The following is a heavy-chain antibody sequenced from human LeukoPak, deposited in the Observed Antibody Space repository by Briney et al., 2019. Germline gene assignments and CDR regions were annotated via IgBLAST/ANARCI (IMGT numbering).Heavy chain of an antibody. V-gene: IGHV1-69*06. CDR2: IIPIFGTA. J-gene: IGHJ6*03. D-gene: IGHD6-13*01. Sequence: ASVKVSCKASGGTFSSYAISWVRQAPGQGLEWMGGIIPIFGTANYAQKFQGRVTITADKSTSTAYMELSSLRSEDTAVYYCARSWYSYYYYMDVWGKGTTVTVSS. CDR1: GGTFSSYA. CDR3: ARSWYSYYYYMDV.